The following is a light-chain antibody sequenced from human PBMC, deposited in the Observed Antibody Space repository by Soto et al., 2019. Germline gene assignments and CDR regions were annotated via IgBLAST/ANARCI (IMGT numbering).Light chain of an antibody. J-gene: IGLJ1*01. V-gene: IGLV2-14*01. Sequence: QSVLTQPASVSGSPGRSITTSCTGTSSDVGGYNYVSWYQQHPGKAPKLMIYEVSNRPSGVSNRFSGSKSGNTASLTISGLQAEDEADYYCSSYTSSSTLDVFGTGTKVTVL. CDR3: SSYTSSSTLDV. CDR2: EVS. CDR1: SSDVGGYNY.